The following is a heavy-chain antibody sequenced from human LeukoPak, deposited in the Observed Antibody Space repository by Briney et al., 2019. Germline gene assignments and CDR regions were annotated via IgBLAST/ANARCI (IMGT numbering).Heavy chain of an antibody. J-gene: IGHJ6*02. V-gene: IGHV4-34*01. CDR1: GGSFSGYY. D-gene: IGHD5-24*01. CDR3: ARARLGWLPLYYYYGMDV. CDR2: INHSGST. Sequence: SETLSLTCAVYGGSFSGYYWSWIRQPPGKGPEWIGEINHSGSTNYNPSLKSRVTISVDTSKNQFSLKLSSVTAADTAVYYCARARLGWLPLYYYYGMDVWGQGTTVTVSS.